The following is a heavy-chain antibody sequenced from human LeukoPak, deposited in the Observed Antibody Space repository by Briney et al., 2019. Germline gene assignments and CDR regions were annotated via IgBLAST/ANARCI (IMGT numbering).Heavy chain of an antibody. J-gene: IGHJ4*02. D-gene: IGHD6-13*01. CDR2: IYYSGST. CDR3: ARHARAAAGKSYYFDY. CDR1: GGSISSYY. Sequence: PSETLSLTCTVSGGSISSYYWSWIRQPPGKGLEWIGYIYYSGSTNYNPSLKSRVTISVDTSKNQFSLKLSSVTAADTAVYYCARHARAAAGKSYYFDYWGQGTLVTVSS. V-gene: IGHV4-59*08.